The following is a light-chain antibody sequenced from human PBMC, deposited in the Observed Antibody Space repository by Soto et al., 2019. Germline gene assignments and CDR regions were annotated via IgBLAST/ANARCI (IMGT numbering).Light chain of an antibody. CDR1: QSVDSTY. V-gene: IGKV3-20*01. CDR3: QQYDTSPPMYT. CDR2: ATS. J-gene: IGKJ2*01. Sequence: EIVLTQSPGTLSLSPGERATLSCRASQSVDSTYLAWYQQKPDQSPRLLIYATSTRAASIPDRFSGSGSGTDFTLTISRLEPDDVAVYYCQQYDTSPPMYTFGQGTKVEIK.